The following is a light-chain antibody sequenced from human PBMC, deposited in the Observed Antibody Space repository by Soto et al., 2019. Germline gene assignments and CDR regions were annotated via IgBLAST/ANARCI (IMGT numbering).Light chain of an antibody. J-gene: IGLJ1*01. Sequence: QSALTQPASVSGSPGQSIAISCTGSSSDVSIYNYVSWYQQHPGKVPKLIIYEVSNRPSGVSNRFSGSKSGNTASLTISGLQAEDEADYYCSSYTTSSTRVFGTGTKVTVL. CDR3: SSYTTSSTRV. CDR2: EVS. CDR1: SSDVSIYNY. V-gene: IGLV2-14*01.